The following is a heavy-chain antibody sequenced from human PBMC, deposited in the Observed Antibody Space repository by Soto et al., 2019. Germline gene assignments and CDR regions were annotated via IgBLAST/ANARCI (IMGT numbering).Heavy chain of an antibody. CDR2: INPNSGGT. D-gene: IGHD6-13*01. CDR1: GYTFTGYY. CDR3: ARDLSIAAADAFGY. J-gene: IGHJ4*02. Sequence: ASVKVSCKASGYTFTGYYMHWVRQAPGQGLEWMGWINPNSGGTNYAQKFQGWVTMTRDTSISTAYMELSRLRSDDTAVYYCARDLSIAAADAFGYWGQGTLVTVSS. V-gene: IGHV1-2*04.